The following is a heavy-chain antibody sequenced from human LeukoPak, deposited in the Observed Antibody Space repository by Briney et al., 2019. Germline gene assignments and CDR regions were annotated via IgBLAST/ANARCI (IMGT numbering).Heavy chain of an antibody. CDR2: INHSGST. CDR3: ARTLWFGELLPCPFDY. D-gene: IGHD3-10*01. Sequence: PSETLSLTCAVYGGSFSGYYWSWIRQPPGKGLEWIGEINHSGSTNYNPSLKSRVTISVDTSKNQFSLKLSSVTAADTAVYYCARTLWFGELLPCPFDYWGQGTLVTVSS. V-gene: IGHV4-34*01. CDR1: GGSFSGYY. J-gene: IGHJ4*02.